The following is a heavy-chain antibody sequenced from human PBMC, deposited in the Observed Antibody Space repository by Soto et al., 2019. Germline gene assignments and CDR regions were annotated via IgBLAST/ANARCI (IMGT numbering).Heavy chain of an antibody. CDR2: IYWDDDK. V-gene: IGHV2-5*02. CDR1: GFSLSTSGVG. J-gene: IGHJ6*02. Sequence: QITLKESGPTLVKPTQILTLTCTFSGFSLSTSGVGVGWIRQPPGKALEWLALIYWDDDKRYSPSLKSRLTITKDTSKNQVVLTMTNMDPVDTATYYCAHSNCSSTSCMWGRDYYYGMDVWGQGTTVTVSS. CDR3: AHSNCSSTSCMWGRDYYYGMDV. D-gene: IGHD2-2*01.